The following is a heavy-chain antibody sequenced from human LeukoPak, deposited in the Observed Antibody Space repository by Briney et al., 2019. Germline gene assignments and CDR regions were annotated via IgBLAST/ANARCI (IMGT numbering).Heavy chain of an antibody. CDR1: GFTFSSYW. CDR3: ARPYCGGDCSPNYYYYGMDV. V-gene: IGHV3-7*01. CDR2: IKQDGSEK. J-gene: IGHJ6*02. D-gene: IGHD2-21*02. Sequence: GGSLRLSCAASGFTFSSYWMSWVRQAPGKGLEWVANIKQDGSEKYYVDSVKGRFTISRDNVKNSLYLQMNSLRAEDTAVYYCARPYCGGDCSPNYYYYGMDVWGQGTTVTVSS.